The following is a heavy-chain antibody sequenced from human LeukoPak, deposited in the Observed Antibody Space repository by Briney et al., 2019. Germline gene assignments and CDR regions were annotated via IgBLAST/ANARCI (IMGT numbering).Heavy chain of an antibody. J-gene: IGHJ5*02. Sequence: ASVKVSCKASGYTFTSYGISWVRQAPGQGLEWMGWISAYNGNTNYAQKLQGRVTMTTDTSTSTAYMELRSLRSDDTAVYYCARDLYYYDSVWFDPWGQGTLVTVSS. CDR2: ISAYNGNT. V-gene: IGHV1-18*01. CDR1: GYTFTSYG. D-gene: IGHD3-22*01. CDR3: ARDLYYYDSVWFDP.